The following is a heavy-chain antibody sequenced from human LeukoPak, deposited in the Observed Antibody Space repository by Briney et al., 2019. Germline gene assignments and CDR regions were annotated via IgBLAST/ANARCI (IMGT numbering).Heavy chain of an antibody. V-gene: IGHV3-21*01. CDR1: GFTFSSYS. CDR2: ISSSSSYI. Sequence: PGGSLRLSCAASGFTFSSYSMNWVRQAPGKGLEWVSSISSSSSYIYYADSVKGRFTISRDNAKNSLYLQMNSLRAEDTAVYYCARDRYDFWSGYFPDNLNWFDPWGQGTLVTVSS. J-gene: IGHJ5*02. D-gene: IGHD3-3*01. CDR3: ARDRYDFWSGYFPDNLNWFDP.